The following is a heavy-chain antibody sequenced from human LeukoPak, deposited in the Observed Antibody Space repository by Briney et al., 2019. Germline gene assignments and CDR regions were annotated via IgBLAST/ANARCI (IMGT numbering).Heavy chain of an antibody. J-gene: IGHJ4*02. D-gene: IGHD2-8*01. CDR3: ARGFMYGPFDY. CDR2: IFHSGSF. V-gene: IGHV4-38-2*02. Sequence: SETLSLTCTVSAYSISSGFYWGWIRQPPGKGLEWIGGIFHSGSFYYNPSLKSRVTMSVDASENQFSLYLYSMTAADTAVYYCARGFMYGPFDYWGQGTLVTVSS. CDR1: AYSISSGFY.